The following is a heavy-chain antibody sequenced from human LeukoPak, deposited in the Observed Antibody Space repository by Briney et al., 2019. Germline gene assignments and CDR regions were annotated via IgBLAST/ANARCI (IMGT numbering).Heavy chain of an antibody. D-gene: IGHD4-17*01. Sequence: SGPALVKPTQTLTLTCIVSGFPLSTIGLCVSWIRQPPGKALEWLALIDWDDDKYYSTSLKTRLTISKDTSKNQVVLTMTNMDPADTATYYCARISRDDYGDYDYFDYWGQGTLVTVSS. CDR3: ARISRDDYGDYDYFDY. V-gene: IGHV2-70*01. CDR2: IDWDDDK. J-gene: IGHJ4*02. CDR1: GFPLSTIGLC.